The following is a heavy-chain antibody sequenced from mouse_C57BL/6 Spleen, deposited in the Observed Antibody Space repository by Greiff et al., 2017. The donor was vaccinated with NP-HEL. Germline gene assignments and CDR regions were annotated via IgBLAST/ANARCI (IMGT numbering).Heavy chain of an antibody. CDR1: GYAFSSSW. D-gene: IGHD1-1*01. CDR2: IYPGDGDT. CDR3: AREYYYGSSYDYFDY. J-gene: IGHJ2*01. V-gene: IGHV1-82*01. Sequence: QVQLQQSGPELVKPGASVKISCKASGYAFSSSWMNWVKQRPGKGLEWIGRIYPGDGDTNYNGKFKGKATLTADKSSSTAYMQLSSLTSEDSAVYFCAREYYYGSSYDYFDYWGQGTTLTVSS.